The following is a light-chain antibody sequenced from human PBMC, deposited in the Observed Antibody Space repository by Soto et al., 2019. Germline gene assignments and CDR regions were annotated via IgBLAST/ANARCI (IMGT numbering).Light chain of an antibody. CDR3: QSYDGIIQV. V-gene: IGLV6-57*01. J-gene: IGLJ2*01. CDR1: SGNIASNF. Sequence: NFMLTQSHSVSESPGKTVTISCTRSSGNIASNFVQWFQQRPGSSPITVIYEDKQRPSEVPDRFSGSIDTSSNSASLTISGLQTDDEADYYCQSYDGIIQVFGGGTKLTVL. CDR2: EDK.